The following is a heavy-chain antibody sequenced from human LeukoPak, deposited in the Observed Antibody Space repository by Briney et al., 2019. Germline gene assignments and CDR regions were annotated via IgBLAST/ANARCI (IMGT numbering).Heavy chain of an antibody. V-gene: IGHV1-69*05. Sequence: SVKVSCKASGGTFSSYAISWVRQAPAQGLEWMGGIIPIFGTANYAQKFQGRVTITTDESTSTAYMELSSLRSEDTAVYYCARGFWAAATSYYYYYMDVWGKGTTVTVSS. CDR3: ARGFWAAATSYYYYYMDV. D-gene: IGHD6-13*01. CDR1: GGTFSSYA. CDR2: IIPIFGTA. J-gene: IGHJ6*03.